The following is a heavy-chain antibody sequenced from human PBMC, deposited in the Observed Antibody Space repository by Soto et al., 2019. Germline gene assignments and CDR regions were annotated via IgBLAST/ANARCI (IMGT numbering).Heavy chain of an antibody. CDR1: GFSLSTSGMC. D-gene: IGHD3-22*01. CDR3: ARIRNYYDSSGYQYYYYGMDV. J-gene: IGHJ6*02. V-gene: IGHV2-70*01. CDR2: IDWDDDK. Sequence: SGPTLVNPTHTLTLTCTFSGFSLSTSGMCVSWIRQPPGKALEWLALIDWDDDKYYSTSLKTRLTISKDTSKNQVVLTMTNMDPVDTATYYCARIRNYYDSSGYQYYYYGMDVWGQGTTVTVSS.